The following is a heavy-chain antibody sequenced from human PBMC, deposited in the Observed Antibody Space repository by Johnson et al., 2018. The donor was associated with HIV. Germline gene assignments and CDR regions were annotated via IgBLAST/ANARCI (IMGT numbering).Heavy chain of an antibody. CDR2: ISYDGSNK. Sequence: QVQLVESGGGVVQPGGSLRLSCAASGFTFSSYAMHWVRQAPGKGLEWVAVISYDGSNKYYADSVKGRFTISRDNSKNTLYLQMNSLRAEDTAGYYCAKSGLFVLVVYAPDVFYIWGQGTMVTVSS. CDR1: GFTFSSYA. V-gene: IGHV3-30*04. CDR3: AKSGLFVLVVYAPDVFYI. D-gene: IGHD2-8*02. J-gene: IGHJ3*02.